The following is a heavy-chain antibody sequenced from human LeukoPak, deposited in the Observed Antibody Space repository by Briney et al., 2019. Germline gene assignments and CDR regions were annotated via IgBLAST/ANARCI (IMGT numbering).Heavy chain of an antibody. CDR2: IRRSGDII. CDR1: GFTFSSYS. Sequence: PGGSLRLTCEASGFTFSSYSMNWVRQAPGKGLEWVSYIRRSGDIIYNADSVAGRFTISRDNARNSVYLQMNSLREEDTAVYYCVRDPDALDYWGQGTLVTVSS. J-gene: IGHJ4*02. CDR3: VRDPDALDY. V-gene: IGHV3-48*02.